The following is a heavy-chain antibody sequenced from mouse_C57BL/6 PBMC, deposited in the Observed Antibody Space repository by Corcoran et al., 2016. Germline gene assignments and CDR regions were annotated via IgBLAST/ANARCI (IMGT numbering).Heavy chain of an antibody. CDR3: ARDDYDEALDY. V-gene: IGHV1-53*01. CDR1: GYTFTSYW. D-gene: IGHD2-4*01. Sequence: QVQLQQPGTELVKPGASVKLSCKASGYTFTSYWMHWVKQRPGQGLEWIGKIGPGSGSTYYNEKFKGKATLTADKSSSTAYMQLSSLTSEDSAVYFCARDDYDEALDYWGQGTTLTVSS. CDR2: IGPGSGST. J-gene: IGHJ2*01.